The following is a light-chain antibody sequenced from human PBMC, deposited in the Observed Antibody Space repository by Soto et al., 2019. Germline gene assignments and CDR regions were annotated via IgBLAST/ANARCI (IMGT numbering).Light chain of an antibody. Sequence: DIQMTHSPSTLSVSVGDRVTITCRASQSISSWLAWYQQKPGKAPKSLIYKASSLESGVPSRFSGSGSGTEFTLTISSLQPDDFATYYCQQYSIYPITFGQGTRLEIK. CDR1: QSISSW. CDR3: QQYSIYPIT. V-gene: IGKV1-5*03. J-gene: IGKJ5*01. CDR2: KAS.